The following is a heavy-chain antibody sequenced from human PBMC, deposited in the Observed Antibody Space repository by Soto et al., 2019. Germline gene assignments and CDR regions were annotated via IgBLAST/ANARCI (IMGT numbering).Heavy chain of an antibody. V-gene: IGHV3-23*01. CDR3: VIRRPSSFARAFDS. Sequence: EVQLLESGGDLVRPGGSLRLSCAASGFPLSSFAMNWVRQSPGQGLQWVSTITASGDNTYYAESVKGRFTISRDNSKNILFLQLKTLRAEDTALYYCVIRRPSSFARAFDSWGQGTLVTVSS. J-gene: IGHJ4*02. D-gene: IGHD6-25*01. CDR2: ITASGDNT. CDR1: GFPLSSFA.